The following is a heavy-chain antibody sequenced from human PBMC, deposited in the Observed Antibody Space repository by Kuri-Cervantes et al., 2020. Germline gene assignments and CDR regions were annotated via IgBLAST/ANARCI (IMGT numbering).Heavy chain of an antibody. CDR3: AKDRSGWEYNWFDP. V-gene: IGHV3-30-3*01. J-gene: IGHJ5*02. CDR1: GFTFSSYA. D-gene: IGHD6-19*01. Sequence: LSLTCAASGFTFSSYAMHWVRQAPGKGLEWVAVISYDGSNKYYADSVKGRFTISRDNSKNTLYLQMNSLRAEDTAVYYCAKDRSGWEYNWFDPWGQGTLVTVSS. CDR2: ISYDGSNK.